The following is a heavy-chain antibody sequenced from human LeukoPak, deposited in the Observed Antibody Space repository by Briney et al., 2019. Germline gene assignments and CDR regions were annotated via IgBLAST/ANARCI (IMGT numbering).Heavy chain of an antibody. Sequence: GGSLRLSCAASGFTFSSYSMNWVRQAPGKGLEWVSSISSSSSYIYYADSVKGRFTISRDNAKNSLYLQMNSLRADDTAVYYCAKNYYDSSGLFDYWGQGTLVTVSS. CDR3: AKNYYDSSGLFDY. V-gene: IGHV3-21*01. J-gene: IGHJ4*02. CDR1: GFTFSSYS. D-gene: IGHD3-22*01. CDR2: ISSSSSYI.